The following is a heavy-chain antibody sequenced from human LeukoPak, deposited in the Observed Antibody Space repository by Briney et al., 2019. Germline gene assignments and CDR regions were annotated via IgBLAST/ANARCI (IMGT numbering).Heavy chain of an antibody. J-gene: IGHJ4*02. CDR2: ISSSSSYI. Sequence: PGGSLRLSCAASGFTFSSYSMNWVRQAPGKGLEWVSSISSSSSYIYYADSVKGRFTISRDNAKNSLYLQMNGLRAEDTAVYYCARYCSGGNCLDYWGQGTLVTVSS. CDR3: ARYCSGGNCLDY. D-gene: IGHD2-15*01. CDR1: GFTFSSYS. V-gene: IGHV3-21*01.